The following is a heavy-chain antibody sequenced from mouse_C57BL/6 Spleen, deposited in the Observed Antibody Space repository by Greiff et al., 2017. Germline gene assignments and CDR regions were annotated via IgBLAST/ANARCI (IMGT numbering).Heavy chain of an antibody. J-gene: IGHJ2*01. V-gene: IGHV1-81*01. CDR3: ARLELGRGYFDY. D-gene: IGHD4-1*01. Sequence: QVQLQQSGAELARPGASVKLSCKASGYTFTSYGISWVKQRTGQGLEWIGEIYPRSGNTYYNEKFKGKATLTADKSSSTAYMELRSLTSEDSAVYFCARLELGRGYFDYWGQGTTLTVSS. CDR1: GYTFTSYG. CDR2: IYPRSGNT.